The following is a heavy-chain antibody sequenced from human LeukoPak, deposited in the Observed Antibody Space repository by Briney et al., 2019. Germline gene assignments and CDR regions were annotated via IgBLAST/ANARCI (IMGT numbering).Heavy chain of an antibody. V-gene: IGHV3-30*14. J-gene: IGHJ4*02. CDR1: GFTFSSYA. Sequence: GRSLRLSCTASGFTFSSYAMHWVRQAPGKGLEWVAVISYDGSNKFYADSVKGRFTISRDNSKNTLYLQMNSLRAEDTAVYYCARARGPVIPWGQGTLVTVSS. CDR2: ISYDGSNK. D-gene: IGHD2-21*01. CDR3: ARARGPVIP.